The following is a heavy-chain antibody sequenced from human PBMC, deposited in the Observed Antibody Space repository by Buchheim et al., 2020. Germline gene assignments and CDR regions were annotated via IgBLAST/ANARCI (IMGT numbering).Heavy chain of an antibody. Sequence: QVQLQESGPGLVKPSGTLSLTCAVSGVSISSDNWWSWVRQPPGQGLEWIAEVYHSGITNYNPSLKSRVTISIDKSQNQFSLKRTSMTSADTAVYYCASVSFYGDSNFDCWGQGTL. J-gene: IGHJ4*02. D-gene: IGHD4-17*01. CDR2: VYHSGIT. CDR1: GVSISSDNW. V-gene: IGHV4-4*02. CDR3: ASVSFYGDSNFDC.